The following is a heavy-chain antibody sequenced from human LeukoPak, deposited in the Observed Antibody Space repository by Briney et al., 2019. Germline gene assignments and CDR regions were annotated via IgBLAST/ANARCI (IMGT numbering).Heavy chain of an antibody. J-gene: IGHJ5*02. CDR3: AKDSHQQLVTWFDP. Sequence: PGGSLRLSCAASGFTFSSYGMHWVRQAPGKGLEWVAVISYDGSNKYYADSVKGRSTISRGNSKNTLCLQMNSLRAEDTAVYYCAKDSHQQLVTWFDPWGQGTLVTVSS. V-gene: IGHV3-30*18. CDR2: ISYDGSNK. CDR1: GFTFSSYG. D-gene: IGHD6-13*01.